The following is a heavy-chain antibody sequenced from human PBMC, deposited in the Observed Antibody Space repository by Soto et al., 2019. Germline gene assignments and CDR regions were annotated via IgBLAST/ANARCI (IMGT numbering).Heavy chain of an antibody. D-gene: IGHD3-10*01. J-gene: IGHJ6*02. CDR1: GSTFTGYY. Sequence: ASVKVSCKASGSTFTGYYMHWVRQAPGQGLEWMGWINPNSGGTNYVQKFQGRVTMTRDTSISTAYMELSRLRSDDTAVYYCARDRAYYGSGSDDYYYYYGMDVWGQGTTVTVSS. CDR3: ARDRAYYGSGSDDYYYYYGMDV. V-gene: IGHV1-2*02. CDR2: INPNSGGT.